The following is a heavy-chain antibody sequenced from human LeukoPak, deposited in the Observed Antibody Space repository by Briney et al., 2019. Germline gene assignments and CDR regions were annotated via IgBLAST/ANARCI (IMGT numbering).Heavy chain of an antibody. D-gene: IGHD3-22*01. V-gene: IGHV1-2*02. CDR1: GYTFTGYY. CDR3: ARDDSSGYYYDY. Sequence: PVKVSCKASGYTFTGYYMHWVRQAPGQGLEWMGWINPNSGGTNYAQKFQGRVTMTRDTSISTAYMELSRLRSDDTAVYYCARDDSSGYYYDYWGQGTLVTVSS. CDR2: INPNSGGT. J-gene: IGHJ4*02.